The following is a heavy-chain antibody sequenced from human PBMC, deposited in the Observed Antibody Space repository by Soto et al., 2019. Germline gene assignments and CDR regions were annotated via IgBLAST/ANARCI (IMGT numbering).Heavy chain of an antibody. V-gene: IGHV3-23*01. J-gene: IGHJ4*02. Sequence: EVQLLESGGALVQPGGSLRRSCAAPGFTFRSFAMAWVRRPAGKGLEWVSTIGGSGDSIFYADPVQGRFTISRDNSRDTLYLQMNSLGADDTAVYFCAKEKPPGVVGFDYWGQGTLVTVSS. CDR2: IGGSGDSI. CDR3: AKEKPPGVVGFDY. CDR1: GFTFRSFA. D-gene: IGHD3-3*01.